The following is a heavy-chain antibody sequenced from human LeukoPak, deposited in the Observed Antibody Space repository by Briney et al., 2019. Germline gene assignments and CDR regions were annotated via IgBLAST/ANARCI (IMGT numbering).Heavy chain of an antibody. J-gene: IGHJ4*02. CDR3: AQTQLAQRYDY. CDR1: GFTFSDYY. CDR2: ISSSSSYT. D-gene: IGHD6-25*01. V-gene: IGHV3-11*03. Sequence: PGGSLTLSCAASGFTFSDYYMSWIRQAPGKGLEWVSYISSSSSYTNYADSVKGRFTISRDNAKNSLYLHMNSLRAEDTAVYYWAQTQLAQRYDYWGQGTLVTVSS.